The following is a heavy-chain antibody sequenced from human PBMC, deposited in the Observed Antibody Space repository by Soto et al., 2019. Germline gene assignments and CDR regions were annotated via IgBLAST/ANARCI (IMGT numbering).Heavy chain of an antibody. CDR2: INSDGSST. CDR1: GFTFSSYW. D-gene: IGHD3-10*01. J-gene: IGHJ5*02. V-gene: IGHV3-74*01. Sequence: PGGSLRLSCAASGFTFSSYWMHWVRQAPGKGLVWVSRINSDGSSTSYADSVKGRFTISRDNAKNTLYLQMNSLRAEDTAVYYCVRFPFITMVRGPVHRGSQFDPWGQGTLVPVSS. CDR3: VRFPFITMVRGPVHRGSQFDP.